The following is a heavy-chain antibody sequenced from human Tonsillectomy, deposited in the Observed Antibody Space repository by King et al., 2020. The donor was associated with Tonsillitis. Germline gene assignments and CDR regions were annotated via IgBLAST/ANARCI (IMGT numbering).Heavy chain of an antibody. J-gene: IGHJ3*02. V-gene: IGHV3-33*01. CDR2: IWYDGSNK. Sequence: VQLVESGGGVVQPGRSLRLSCAASGFTFSSYGMHWVRQAPGKGLEWVAVIWYDGSNKYYADSVKGRFTISRDNSKNTLYLQMNSLRAEDTAVYYCARDMRGGAFDIWGQGTMVTVSS. CDR1: GFTFSSYG. D-gene: IGHD3-16*01. CDR3: ARDMRGGAFDI.